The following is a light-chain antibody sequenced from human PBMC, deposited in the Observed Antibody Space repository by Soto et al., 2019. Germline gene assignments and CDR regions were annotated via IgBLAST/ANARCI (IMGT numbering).Light chain of an antibody. CDR1: QGISSY. CDR2: AAS. V-gene: IGKV1-9*01. CDR3: QQFNTYPRT. Sequence: IQLTQSPSSLSASVGDRVTITCRASQGISSYLAWFQQKPEKAPKLLIYAASTLQSGVPSRFSGSGSGTDFTLTINSLQPEDFATYYCQQFNTYPRTFGPGTKVDIK. J-gene: IGKJ3*01.